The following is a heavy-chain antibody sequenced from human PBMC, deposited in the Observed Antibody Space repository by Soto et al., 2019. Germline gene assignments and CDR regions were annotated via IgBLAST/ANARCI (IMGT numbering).Heavy chain of an antibody. D-gene: IGHD5-18*01. CDR1: GYTFSTYG. CDR2: IGAYNGDT. J-gene: IGHJ3*02. V-gene: IGHV1-18*01. Sequence: ASVKVSCKASGYTFSTYGISWVRQAPGQGLKWMGWIGAYNGDTNYAQKLQGRVTMTTDTSTSTAYMELTSLRSGDTAIYYCARDRGYSPDSFDIWGQGTMVTV. CDR3: ARDRGYSPDSFDI.